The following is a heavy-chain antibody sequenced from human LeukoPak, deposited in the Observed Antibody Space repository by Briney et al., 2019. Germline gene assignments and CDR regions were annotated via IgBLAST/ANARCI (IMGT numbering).Heavy chain of an antibody. CDR3: ARGDRGTAAGNNWFNP. J-gene: IGHJ5*02. CDR2: ISYDGKEK. V-gene: IGHV3-30*04. CDR1: GFTFSSDA. D-gene: IGHD6-13*01. Sequence: GGSLRLSCVASGFTFSSDAMHWVRPAPGKGLEWVAVISYDGKEKYHADSVKGRFTISRDNSKNTLYLQMNSLRVEDTAVYYCARGDRGTAAGNNWFNPWGQGTLVTVSS.